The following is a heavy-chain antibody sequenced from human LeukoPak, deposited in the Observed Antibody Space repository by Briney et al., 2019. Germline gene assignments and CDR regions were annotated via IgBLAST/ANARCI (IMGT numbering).Heavy chain of an antibody. CDR1: VGSISSGNW. J-gene: IGHJ6*02. CDR3: ATAPILRGEAGEQYKYGMDV. V-gene: IGHV4-4*02. Sequence: PSGTLSLTCAVSVGSISSGNWWGWVGQCPGKGLEWIEEVYHNGTPNYNPSLKSRVTISADTFKNHFSLKLTSVTAADTAVYYCATAPILRGEAGEQYKYGMDVWGQGTTVIVSS. CDR2: VYHNGTP. D-gene: IGHD1-1*01.